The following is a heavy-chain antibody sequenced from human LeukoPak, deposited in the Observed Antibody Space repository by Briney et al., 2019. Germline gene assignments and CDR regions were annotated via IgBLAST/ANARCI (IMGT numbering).Heavy chain of an antibody. D-gene: IGHD4-17*01. J-gene: IGHJ4*02. CDR1: GFTFSSYW. CDR3: AKELRYGDYSSDY. CDR2: IGTNDGGT. Sequence: GGSLRLSCAASGFTFSSYWMHWVRQAPGKGLEWVSAIGTNDGGTYYADSVKGRFTISRDNSKNTVYLQMNSLRAEDTAVYYCAKELRYGDYSSDYWGQGTLVTVSS. V-gene: IGHV3-23*01.